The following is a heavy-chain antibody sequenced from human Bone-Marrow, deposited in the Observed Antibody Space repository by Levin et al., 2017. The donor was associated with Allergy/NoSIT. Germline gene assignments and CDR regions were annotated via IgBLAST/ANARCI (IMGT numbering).Heavy chain of an antibody. Sequence: GESLKISCAASGFTFSGSAMHWVRQASGKGLEWVGRIRSKANSYATAYAASVKGRFTISRDDSKNTAYLQMNSLKTEDTAVYYCTRRSVRFGIAAAGKRGNWFDPWGQGTLVTVSS. CDR2: IRSKANSYAT. V-gene: IGHV3-73*01. CDR1: GFTFSGSA. J-gene: IGHJ5*02. D-gene: IGHD6-13*01. CDR3: TRRSVRFGIAAAGKRGNWFDP.